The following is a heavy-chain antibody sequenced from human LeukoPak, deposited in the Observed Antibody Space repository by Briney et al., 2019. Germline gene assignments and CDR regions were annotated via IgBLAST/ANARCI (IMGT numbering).Heavy chain of an antibody. CDR1: GFTFDDYA. CDR2: ISGDGGST. CDR3: AKTGGLVHTAAAY. V-gene: IGHV3-43*02. J-gene: IGHJ4*02. Sequence: GGSLRLSCAASGFTFDDYAMHWVRQAPGKGLEWVSLISGDGGSTYYADSVKGRFTISRDSSKNSLYLQMNSLGTEDTALYYCAKTGGLVHTAAAYWGQGTLVTLSS. D-gene: IGHD6-13*01.